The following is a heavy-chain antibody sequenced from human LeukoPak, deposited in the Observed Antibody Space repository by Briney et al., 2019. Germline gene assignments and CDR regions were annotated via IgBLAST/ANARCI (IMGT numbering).Heavy chain of an antibody. D-gene: IGHD1-1*01. V-gene: IGHV1-2*02. CDR1: GYRFPSYY. Sequence: GASVKVSCKASGYRFPSYYIHWVRQAPGQGLEWMGWINPNNGATKYAQKFQGGVTLTTDTSLTTAFMELTWLTSDDTATYYCARDHGTDGTTFTLYFDCWGQGTLVTVSS. CDR3: ARDHGTDGTTFTLYFDC. CDR2: INPNNGAT. J-gene: IGHJ4*02.